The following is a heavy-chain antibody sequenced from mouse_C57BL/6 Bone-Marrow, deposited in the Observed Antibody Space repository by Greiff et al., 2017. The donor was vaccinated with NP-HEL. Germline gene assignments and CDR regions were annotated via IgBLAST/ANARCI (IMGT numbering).Heavy chain of an antibody. V-gene: IGHV1-15*01. Sequence: VKLQESGAELVRPGASVTLSCKASGYTFTDYEMHWVKQTPVHGLEWIGALDHETGGSASNQKFTGKAILTADKSSSTAYMELRSLTSEDSAVYYCTRWEGTLYYFDYWGQGTTLTVSS. CDR3: TRWEGTLYYFDY. J-gene: IGHJ2*01. CDR1: GYTFTDYE. D-gene: IGHD3-3*01. CDR2: LDHETGGS.